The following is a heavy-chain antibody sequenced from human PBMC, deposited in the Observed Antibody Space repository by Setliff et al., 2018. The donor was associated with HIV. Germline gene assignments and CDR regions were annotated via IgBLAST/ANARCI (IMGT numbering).Heavy chain of an antibody. CDR2: INGRGDDT. D-gene: IGHD3-22*01. J-gene: IGHJ4*02. V-gene: IGHV3-23*01. CDR3: AKEWSITAVIVVPSWDY. Sequence: GGSLRLSCAASGFTFRNYAMSWVRQAPGKGLEWVSTINGRGDDTYYADSVKGRFTISRDNSKNTVSLQMSSLRADDTAVCYCAKEWSITAVIVVPSWDYWGQGTLVTVSS. CDR1: GFTFRNYA.